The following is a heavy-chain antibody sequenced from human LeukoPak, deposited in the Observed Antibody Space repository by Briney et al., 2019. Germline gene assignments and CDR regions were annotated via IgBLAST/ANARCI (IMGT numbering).Heavy chain of an antibody. CDR1: GFTFSGSA. D-gene: IGHD4-23*01. CDR2: IRSKANSYAT. Sequence: GGSLRLSCAASGFTFSGSAMHWVRQASGKGLEWVGRIRSKANSYATAYAASVKGRFTISRDDSKNTAYLQMNSLKTVDTAVYYCTRLEDYGGPYYYGMDVWGQGTTVTVSS. CDR3: TRLEDYGGPYYYGMDV. V-gene: IGHV3-73*01. J-gene: IGHJ6*02.